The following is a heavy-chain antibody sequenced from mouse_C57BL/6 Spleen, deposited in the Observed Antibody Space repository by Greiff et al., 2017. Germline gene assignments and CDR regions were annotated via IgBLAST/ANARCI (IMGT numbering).Heavy chain of an antibody. D-gene: IGHD1-1*01. CDR1: GFTFSNYW. V-gene: IGHV6-3*01. CDR3: TGSNPVPYYYGSSSEDY. J-gene: IGHJ2*01. Sequence: EVKLQESGGGLVQPGGSMKLSCVASGFTFSNYWMNWVRQSPEKGLEWVAQIRLKSDNYATHYAESVKGRFTISRDDSKSSVYLQMNNLRAEDTGSYYCTGSNPVPYYYGSSSEDYWGQGTTLTVSS. CDR2: IRLKSDNYAT.